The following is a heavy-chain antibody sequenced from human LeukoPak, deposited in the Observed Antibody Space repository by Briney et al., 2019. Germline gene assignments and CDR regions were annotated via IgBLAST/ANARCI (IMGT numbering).Heavy chain of an antibody. D-gene: IGHD4-17*01. CDR3: ASTVIRNYNWFDP. V-gene: IGHV4-59*01. CDR1: GGSISSYY. J-gene: IGHJ5*02. Sequence: SSETLSLTCTVSGGSISSYYWSWIRQPPGKGLEWIGYIYYSGSTNYNPSLKSRVTISVDTSKNQFSLKLSSVTAADTAVYYCASTVIRNYNWFDPWGQGTLVTVSS. CDR2: IYYSGST.